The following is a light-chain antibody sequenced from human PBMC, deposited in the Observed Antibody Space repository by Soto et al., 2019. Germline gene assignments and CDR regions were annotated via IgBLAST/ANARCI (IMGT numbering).Light chain of an antibody. CDR1: QSISSSY. J-gene: IGKJ1*01. V-gene: IGKV3-20*01. CDR3: QHYGSSPQT. Sequence: EIVLTQSPGTLSLSPGERASLSCRASQSISSSYLAWYQQRPGQAPRVLIYGASSRATGIPDRFSGSGSGTDFTLTIGRLEPEDFAVYYCQHYGSSPQTFGQGTKVEIK. CDR2: GAS.